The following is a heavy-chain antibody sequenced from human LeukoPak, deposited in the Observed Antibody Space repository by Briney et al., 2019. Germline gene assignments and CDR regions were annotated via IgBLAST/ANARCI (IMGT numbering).Heavy chain of an antibody. J-gene: IGHJ3*02. D-gene: IGHD3-9*01. CDR1: GGSISSYY. CDR2: XSYSGST. Sequence: PSETLSLTCTVSGGSISSYYWSWIRQPPGKGLXXXXXXSYSGSTNYNPSLKSRVTISIDTSKNQFSLKLRSVTAADTAIYYCARQGYDILTGYIDAFDIWGQGTMVTVSS. V-gene: IGHV4-59*08. CDR3: ARQGYDILTGYIDAFDI.